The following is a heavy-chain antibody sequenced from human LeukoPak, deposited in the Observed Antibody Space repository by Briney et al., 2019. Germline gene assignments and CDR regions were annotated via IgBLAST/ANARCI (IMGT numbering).Heavy chain of an antibody. Sequence: GGSLRLSCAASGFTFSHAWMSWVRQAPGKGLEWVGRIKRKTDGGTADHAAPVKGRFTTSRDDSKNTLYLQMNSLKTEDTAVYYCTTVTDGGLDYWGQGTLVTVSS. CDR1: GFTFSHAW. CDR2: IKRKTDGGTA. CDR3: TTVTDGGLDY. V-gene: IGHV3-15*01. J-gene: IGHJ4*02.